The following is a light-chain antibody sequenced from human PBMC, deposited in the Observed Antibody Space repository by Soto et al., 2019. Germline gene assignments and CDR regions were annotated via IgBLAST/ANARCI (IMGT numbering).Light chain of an antibody. CDR2: GAS. J-gene: IGKJ1*01. V-gene: IGKV3-15*01. CDR1: QSVSSN. Sequence: EIVMTQSPATLSVSPGERATLSCRASQSVSSNLAWYQQKPGQDPRLLIYGASTRSTGIPARFSGSGSGTEFTLSISSLQSEDFAVYYCPQYNNGPPGTFGQGTKVEIK. CDR3: PQYNNGPPGT.